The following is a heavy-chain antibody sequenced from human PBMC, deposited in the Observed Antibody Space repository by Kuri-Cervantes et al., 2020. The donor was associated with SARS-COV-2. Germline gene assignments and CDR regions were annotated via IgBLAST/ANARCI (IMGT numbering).Heavy chain of an antibody. D-gene: IGHD3-22*01. CDR1: GFTFSSYG. J-gene: IGHJ4*02. Sequence: GEFLKISCAASGFTFSSYGMNWVRQASGKGLEWVSSISASGTYIYYADSVKGRFTISRDNAQNSMYLQMNSLRAEDTAGYYCATNSYYYDSSAYYYSWGQGTLVTVSS. CDR3: ATNSYYYDSSAYYYS. V-gene: IGHV3-21*01. CDR2: ISASGTYI.